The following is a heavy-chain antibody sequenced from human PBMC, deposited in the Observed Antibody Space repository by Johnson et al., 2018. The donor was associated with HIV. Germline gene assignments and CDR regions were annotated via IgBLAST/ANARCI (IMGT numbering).Heavy chain of an antibody. CDR1: GFTFSGYG. Sequence: QMQLVESGGGVVQPGWSLRLSCAVSGFTFSGYGMHWVRQTPGKGLEWVAFIRHDGNNKYYGESMKGRLIISRYKSKNMFYREMQSLTTEDTAVYYCARGHTWPKSGFDFWGQGTIVTVSS. V-gene: IGHV3-30*02. CDR2: IRHDGNNK. D-gene: IGHD3-3*01. J-gene: IGHJ3*01. CDR3: ARGHTWPKSGFDF.